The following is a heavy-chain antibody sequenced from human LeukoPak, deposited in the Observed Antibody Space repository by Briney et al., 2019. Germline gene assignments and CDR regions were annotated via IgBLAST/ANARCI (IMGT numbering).Heavy chain of an antibody. CDR2: ISYDGSNK. Sequence: GGSLRLSCAASGFTFSSYGMHWVRQAPGKGLEWVAVISYDGSNKYYADSVKGRFTISRDNSKNTLYLQMSSLSAEDTAVYYCARTTTPHYYGSGSYALGYWGQGTLVTIPS. CDR1: GFTFSSYG. V-gene: IGHV3-30*19. CDR3: ARTTTPHYYGSGSYALGY. D-gene: IGHD3-10*01. J-gene: IGHJ4*02.